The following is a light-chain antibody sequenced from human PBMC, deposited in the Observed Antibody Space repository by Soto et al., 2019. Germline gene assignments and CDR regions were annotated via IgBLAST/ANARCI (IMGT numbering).Light chain of an antibody. CDR1: QRVSTNS. J-gene: IGKJ2*01. CDR3: QQYGRSPMFT. Sequence: EIVLTQSPGTLSLSPGERATLSCRASQRVSTNSLAWYQQKPGQAPSLLTYGASRGAAGIPDRFSGSGSGTDFTLTISRLEPEDFAVYFCQQYGRSPMFTFGQGTKLEIK. CDR2: GAS. V-gene: IGKV3-20*01.